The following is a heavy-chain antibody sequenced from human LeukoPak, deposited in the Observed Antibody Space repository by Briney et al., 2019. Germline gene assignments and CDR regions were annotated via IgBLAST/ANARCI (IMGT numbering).Heavy chain of an antibody. CDR3: ARHLESGYVDPNYYYGMDV. D-gene: IGHD5-12*01. CDR2: IYPGDSDT. J-gene: IGHJ6*02. Sequence: GESLKISCKGSGYSFTSYWIGWVRQMPGKGLEWMGIIYPGDSDTRYSPSFQGQVTISADKSISTAYLQWSSLKASDTAMYYCARHLESGYVDPNYYYGMDVWGQGTTVTVSS. V-gene: IGHV5-51*01. CDR1: GYSFTSYW.